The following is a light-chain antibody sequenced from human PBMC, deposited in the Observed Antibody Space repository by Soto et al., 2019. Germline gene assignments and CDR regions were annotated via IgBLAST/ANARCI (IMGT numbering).Light chain of an antibody. CDR1: QSVSSSY. Sequence: EIVLTHSPGTLSLSPGERATLSFSASQSVSSSYLAWYQQKPGQAPRLLIFDAYRRATGIPDRFSASGSGTDFTLTISRLEPEDSAVYYCEQYGSSPRTFGQGTKVDTK. V-gene: IGKV3-20*01. CDR2: DAY. J-gene: IGKJ1*01. CDR3: EQYGSSPRT.